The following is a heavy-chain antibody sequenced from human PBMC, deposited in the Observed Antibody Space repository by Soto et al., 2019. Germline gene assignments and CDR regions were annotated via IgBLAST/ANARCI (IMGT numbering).Heavy chain of an antibody. D-gene: IGHD2-2*01. CDR1: GGSISSSSYY. J-gene: IGHJ5*02. Sequence: SETLSLTCTVSGGSISSSSYYWGWIRQPPGKGLEWIGSIYYSGSTYYNPSLKSRVTISVDTPKNQFSLKLSSVTAADTAVYYCARGYCSSTTCYIWDNWFDPWGQGTLVTVS. CDR3: ARGYCSSTTCYIWDNWFDP. CDR2: IYYSGST. V-gene: IGHV4-39*07.